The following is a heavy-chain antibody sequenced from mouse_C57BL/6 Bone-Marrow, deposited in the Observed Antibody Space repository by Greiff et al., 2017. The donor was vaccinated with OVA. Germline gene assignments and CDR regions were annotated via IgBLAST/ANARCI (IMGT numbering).Heavy chain of an antibody. J-gene: IGHJ2*01. V-gene: IGHV5-4*03. Sequence: EVKLVESGGGLVKPGGSLKLSCAASGFTFSSYAMSWVRQTPGKRLEWVATISDGGSYTYYPDNVKGRDTITRDNAKNNRYLQMSHLKSEDTAMYYCESSLEKDYWGQGTTLTVSS. CDR3: ESSLEKDY. D-gene: IGHD6-2*01. CDR1: GFTFSSYA. CDR2: ISDGGSYT.